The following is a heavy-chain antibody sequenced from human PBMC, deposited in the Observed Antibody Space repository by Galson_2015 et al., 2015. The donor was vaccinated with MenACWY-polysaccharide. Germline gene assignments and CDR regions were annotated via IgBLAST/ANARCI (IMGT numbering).Heavy chain of an antibody. Sequence: ALRLSCAASGFTFSTYTMTWVRQAPGKGLEWVSSVSSGSGTIYYAESVKGRFTISRDNAQSSLYLQLNSLRDDDTAVYYCARVAYSSRTFDSWGQGTLVTVSS. CDR2: VSSGSGTI. CDR3: ARVAYSSRTFDS. J-gene: IGHJ4*02. V-gene: IGHV3-48*02. D-gene: IGHD4-11*01. CDR1: GFTFSTYT.